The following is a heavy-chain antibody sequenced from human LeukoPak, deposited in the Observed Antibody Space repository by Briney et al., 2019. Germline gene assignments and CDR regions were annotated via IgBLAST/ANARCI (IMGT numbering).Heavy chain of an antibody. D-gene: IGHD3-3*01. CDR2: IEQEGSEK. V-gene: IGHV3-7*05. Sequence: GGSLRLSCAASGLTFSSYWMSWVRQAPGKGLEWVANIEQEGSEKNYVDSVKGRFTISRDNAKNSLYLQMNSLRAEDTAVYYCARGGRIFGVVIIGYFDYWGQGTLVTVSS. CDR1: GLTFSSYW. J-gene: IGHJ4*02. CDR3: ARGGRIFGVVIIGYFDY.